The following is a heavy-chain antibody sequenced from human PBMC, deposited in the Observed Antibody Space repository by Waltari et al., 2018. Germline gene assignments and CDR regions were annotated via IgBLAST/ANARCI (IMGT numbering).Heavy chain of an antibody. J-gene: IGHJ6*03. V-gene: IGHV4-59*01. CDR2: IYYSGST. Sequence: QVQLQESGPGLVKPSETLSLTCTVSGGSISSYYWSWLRQPPGKGLEWIGYIYYSGSTNYNPSLKSRVTISVDTSKNQFSLKLSSVTAADTAVYYCARGGPYYYYMDVWGKGTTVTVSS. CDR1: GGSISSYY. CDR3: ARGGPYYYYMDV.